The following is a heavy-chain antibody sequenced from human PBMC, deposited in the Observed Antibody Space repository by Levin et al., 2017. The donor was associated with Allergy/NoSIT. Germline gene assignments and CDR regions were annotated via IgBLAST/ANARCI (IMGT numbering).Heavy chain of an antibody. J-gene: IGHJ6*02. CDR2: IFYSGTA. V-gene: IGHV4-59*01. Sequence: SQTLSLPCTVSGGSIHSYSWNWIRQPPGKGLEWIGYIFYSGTANYNPSLQSRVTISVDTSKNQFSLKLSSVTAADTAVYYCARETYGMDVWGQGTTVTVSS. CDR3: ARETYGMDV. CDR1: GGSIHSYS.